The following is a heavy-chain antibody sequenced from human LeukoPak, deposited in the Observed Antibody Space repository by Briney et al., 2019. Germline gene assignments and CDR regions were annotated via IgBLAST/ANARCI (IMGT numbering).Heavy chain of an antibody. CDR3: ASLSSGNPNGFDY. CDR1: GYTFTSYG. J-gene: IGHJ4*02. CDR2: ISAYNGNT. V-gene: IGHV1-18*01. Sequence: ASVKVSCKASGYTFTSYGISWVRQAPGQGLEWMGWISAYNGNTNYAQKLQRRVTMTTDTSTSTAYMELRSLRSDDTAVCYCASLSSGNPNGFDYWGQGTLVTVSS. D-gene: IGHD6-19*01.